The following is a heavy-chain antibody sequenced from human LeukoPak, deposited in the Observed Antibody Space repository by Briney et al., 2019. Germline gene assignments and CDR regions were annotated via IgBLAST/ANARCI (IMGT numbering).Heavy chain of an antibody. Sequence: GGSLRLSCAPSGFTISSYSMNWVRQAPGKGLEWVSSISSSSSYIYYADSVKGRFTISRDYAKNLLYLQMNSLRIEDTAVYYCARDHGIPGSGSNRFDYWGHGTLVTVSS. CDR2: ISSSSSYI. V-gene: IGHV3-21*06. J-gene: IGHJ4*01. D-gene: IGHD3-10*01. CDR3: ARDHGIPGSGSNRFDY. CDR1: GFTISSYS.